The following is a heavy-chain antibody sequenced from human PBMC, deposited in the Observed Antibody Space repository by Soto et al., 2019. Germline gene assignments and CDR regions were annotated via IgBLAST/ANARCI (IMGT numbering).Heavy chain of an antibody. CDR1: GYSFTSYW. CDR2: IYPGDSDT. J-gene: IGHJ4*02. V-gene: IGHV5-51*01. Sequence: PWESLKISCKGSGYSFTSYWIGWVRQMPVKGLEWMGIIYPGDSDTRYSPSFQGQVTISADKSISTAYLQWSSLKASDTAMYYCAGHEGYYGSPAAGLFDYWGQGTLVTVSS. D-gene: IGHD3-10*01. CDR3: AGHEGYYGSPAAGLFDY.